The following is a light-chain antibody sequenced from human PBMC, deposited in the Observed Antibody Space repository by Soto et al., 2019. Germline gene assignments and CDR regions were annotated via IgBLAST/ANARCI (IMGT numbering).Light chain of an antibody. Sequence: EIVLTQSPATLSLSPGERATLSCRASQSVSSYLAWYQQKPGQAPRLLIYGASSRATGIPDRFSGSGSGTDFTLTISRLEPADFAVYYCQESPRTFGQGTKVDIK. J-gene: IGKJ1*01. CDR1: QSVSSY. CDR2: GAS. V-gene: IGKV3-20*01. CDR3: QESPRT.